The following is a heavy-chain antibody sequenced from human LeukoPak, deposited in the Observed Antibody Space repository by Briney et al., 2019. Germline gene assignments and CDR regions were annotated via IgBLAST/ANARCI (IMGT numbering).Heavy chain of an antibody. J-gene: IGHJ4*02. CDR2: ISSSGSTI. V-gene: IGHV3-11*01. CDR1: GFTFSDYY. CDR3: ARYYYDSSGYRNPYFDY. Sequence: GGSLRLSCAASGFTFSDYYMSWIRQAPGKGLEWVSYISSSGSTIYYADSVKGRFTISRDHAKNSLYLQMNSLRAEDTAVYYCARYYYDSSGYRNPYFDYWGQGTLVTVSS. D-gene: IGHD3-22*01.